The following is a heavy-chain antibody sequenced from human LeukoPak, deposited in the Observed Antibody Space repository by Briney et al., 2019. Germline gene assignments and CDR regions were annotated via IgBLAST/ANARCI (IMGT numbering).Heavy chain of an antibody. Sequence: GGSLRLSCAASGFTLSRSWMAWVRQAPGKGLEWVANIKEVGSEKYYVDSVKGRFTISRDNAKNSLYLQMNSLRAEDTALYYCARSTAGFDYWGQGTLVTVSS. V-gene: IGHV3-7*01. J-gene: IGHJ4*02. CDR3: ARSTAGFDY. CDR1: GFTLSRSW. D-gene: IGHD1-1*01. CDR2: IKEVGSEK.